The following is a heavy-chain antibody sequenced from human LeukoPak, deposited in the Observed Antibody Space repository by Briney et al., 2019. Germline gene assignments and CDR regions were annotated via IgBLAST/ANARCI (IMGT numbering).Heavy chain of an antibody. D-gene: IGHD2-2*01. V-gene: IGHV3-21*01. CDR3: ARDTGYCSSTSCYGAFDI. J-gene: IGHJ3*02. Sequence: GGSLRLSCAASGFTFSSYSMNWVRQAPGKGLEWVSSISSSSSYIYYADSVKGRFTISRDNAKNSLYLQMNSLRAEDTAVYYCARDTGYCSSTSCYGAFDIWGQGTIVTVSS. CDR2: ISSSSSYI. CDR1: GFTFSSYS.